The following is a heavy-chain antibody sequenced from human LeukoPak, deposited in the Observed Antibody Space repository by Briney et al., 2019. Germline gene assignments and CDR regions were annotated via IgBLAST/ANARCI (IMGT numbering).Heavy chain of an antibody. CDR2: IYYSGST. CDR1: GGSISSGGYY. CDR3: ARERQVDGYNLPQNDY. Sequence: SQTLSLTCTVSGGSISSGGYYWGWIRQPPGKGLEWIGSIYYSGSTYYNPSLKSRVTISVDTSKNQFSLKLSSVTAADTAVYYCARERQVDGYNLPQNDYWGQGTLVTVSS. V-gene: IGHV4-39*07. J-gene: IGHJ4*02. D-gene: IGHD5-24*01.